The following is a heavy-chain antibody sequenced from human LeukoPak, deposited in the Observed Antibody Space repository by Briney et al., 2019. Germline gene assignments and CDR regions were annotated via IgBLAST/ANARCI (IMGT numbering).Heavy chain of an antibody. CDR3: ARFPGGAAYRHYYYMDV. V-gene: IGHV4-59*01. D-gene: IGHD2-15*01. CDR2: IFYSGGT. CDR1: GASLSTYY. J-gene: IGHJ6*03. Sequence: SETLSLTCIVSGASLSTYYGTWIRQAPGKGLEWIGYIFYSGGTNYNSSLKSRVTLSIDTSKNQFSLELTSVTAADAAVYYCARFPGGAAYRHYYYMDVWGKGTTVTVSS.